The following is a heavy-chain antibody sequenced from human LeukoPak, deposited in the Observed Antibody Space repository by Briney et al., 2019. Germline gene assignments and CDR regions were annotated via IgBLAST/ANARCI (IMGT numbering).Heavy chain of an antibody. Sequence: GASVKVSCKASGYTFTSYGILWVRQAPGQGLEWMGWISAYNWNTKYAQKLQGRVTMTTDTSKSQAYMELRSLRSDDTAVYYCARDRVYDSRGYPFDYWGQGTLVTVSS. V-gene: IGHV1-18*01. J-gene: IGHJ4*02. CDR2: ISAYNWNT. D-gene: IGHD3-22*01. CDR1: GYTFTSYG. CDR3: ARDRVYDSRGYPFDY.